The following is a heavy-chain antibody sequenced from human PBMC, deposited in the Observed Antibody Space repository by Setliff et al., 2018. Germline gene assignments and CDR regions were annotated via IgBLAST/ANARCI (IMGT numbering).Heavy chain of an antibody. CDR1: GYTFTGYY. D-gene: IGHD1-26*01. Sequence: ASVKVSCKASGYTFTGYYIHWVRQAPGQGLEWMGYINPNSGGTSSAQNFQGRVTITRDTSIDTAFMELSRLTSDDMAMYYCATEMGLKHLDYWGQGTLVTVSS. V-gene: IGHV1-2*02. J-gene: IGHJ4*02. CDR2: INPNSGGT. CDR3: ATEMGLKHLDY.